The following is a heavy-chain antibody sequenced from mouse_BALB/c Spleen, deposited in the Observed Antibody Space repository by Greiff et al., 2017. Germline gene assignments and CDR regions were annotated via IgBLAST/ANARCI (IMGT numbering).Heavy chain of an antibody. CDR1: GYTFTSYW. Sequence: QVQLQQSGAELAKPGASVKMSCKASGYTFTSYWMHWVKQRPGQGLEWIGYINPSTGYTEYNQKFKDKATLTADKSSSTAYMQLSSLTSEDSAVYYCARNLKYFDVWGAGTTVTVSS. V-gene: IGHV1-7*01. CDR2: INPSTGYT. CDR3: ARNLKYFDV. J-gene: IGHJ1*01.